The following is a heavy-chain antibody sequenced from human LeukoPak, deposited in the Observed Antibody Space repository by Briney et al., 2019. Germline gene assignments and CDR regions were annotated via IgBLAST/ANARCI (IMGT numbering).Heavy chain of an antibody. Sequence: GGSLRLSCAGSGFIFSNYAMSWVRQAPEKGLEWVSTISGNGGATYYADSVKGRFTISRGNSENTLFLQMNSLRVEDTAVYYCAKDSAQRVWWNNWFDPWGQGTLVSVSS. CDR1: GFIFSNYA. D-gene: IGHD4/OR15-4a*01. CDR3: AKDSAQRVWWNNWFDP. CDR2: ISGNGGAT. V-gene: IGHV3-23*01. J-gene: IGHJ5*02.